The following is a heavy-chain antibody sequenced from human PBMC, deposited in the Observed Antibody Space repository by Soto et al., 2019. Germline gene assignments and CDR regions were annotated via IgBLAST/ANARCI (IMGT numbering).Heavy chain of an antibody. Sequence: PVGSLRLSCAASGFTFSSYAMHWVRQAPGKGLEWVAVISYDGSNKYYADSVKGRFTISRDNSKNTLYLQMNSLRAEDTAVYYCARDRGSSSWYNYYYYGMDVWGQGTTVTVSS. CDR1: GFTFSSYA. CDR3: ARDRGSSSWYNYYYYGMDV. D-gene: IGHD6-13*01. V-gene: IGHV3-30-3*01. J-gene: IGHJ6*02. CDR2: ISYDGSNK.